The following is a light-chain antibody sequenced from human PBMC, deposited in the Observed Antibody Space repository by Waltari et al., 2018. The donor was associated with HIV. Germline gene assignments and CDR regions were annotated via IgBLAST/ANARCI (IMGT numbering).Light chain of an antibody. CDR2: GAS. CDR3: QQYNEWPRT. CDR1: QSVSSD. V-gene: IGKV3-15*01. Sequence: EIVMTQSPATLSVSPGERATLSCRASQSVSSDLAWYQQKPGQTPRLLIYGASTRATGIPARFSGSGSGTDFTLTISSLQSEDFAVYYCQQYNEWPRTFGQGTKVEIK. J-gene: IGKJ1*01.